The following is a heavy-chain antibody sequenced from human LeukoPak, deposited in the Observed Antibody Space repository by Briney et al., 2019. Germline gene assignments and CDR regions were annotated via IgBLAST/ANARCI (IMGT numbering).Heavy chain of an antibody. V-gene: IGHV4-34*01. J-gene: IGHJ4*02. CDR3: ASGGRGWGPFDY. CDR2: INHSGST. Sequence: SETLSLTCAVYGGSFSGYYWSWIRQPPGKGLEWIGEINHSGSTNYNPSLKSRVTISVDTSKNQFSLKLSSVTAADTAVYYCASGGRGWGPFDYWGQGTLVTVSS. D-gene: IGHD3-10*01. CDR1: GGSFSGYY.